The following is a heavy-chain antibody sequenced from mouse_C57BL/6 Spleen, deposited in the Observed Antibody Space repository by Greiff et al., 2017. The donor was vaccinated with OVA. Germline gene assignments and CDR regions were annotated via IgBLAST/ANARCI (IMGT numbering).Heavy chain of an antibody. D-gene: IGHD2-3*01. CDR1: GYTFTDYY. CDR3: ARGYDRDY. Sequence: EVQLQQSGPELVKPGASVKISCKASGYTFTDYYMNWVKQSHGKSLEWIGDINPNNGGTSYNQKFKGKATLTVDKSSSTAYMELRSLTSEDSAVYYCARGYDRDYWGQGTTLTVSS. J-gene: IGHJ2*01. V-gene: IGHV1-26*01. CDR2: INPNNGGT.